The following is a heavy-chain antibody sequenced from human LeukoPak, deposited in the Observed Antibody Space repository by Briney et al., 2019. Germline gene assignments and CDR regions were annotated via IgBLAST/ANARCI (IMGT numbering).Heavy chain of an antibody. CDR2: ISSSSSYI. CDR3: GRDPAGPSYYNFWRGYYFDS. D-gene: IGHD3-3*01. J-gene: IGHJ4*02. CDR1: GFTFSNYN. V-gene: IGHV3-21*01. Sequence: GGSLRLSCAASGFTFSNYNINWVRQAPGKGLEWVSSISSSSSYIYYADAVRGRFTISRDNAKNSLYLQMNSLRAEDTAVYYCGRDPAGPSYYNFWRGYYFDSGGQGTLVTVSS.